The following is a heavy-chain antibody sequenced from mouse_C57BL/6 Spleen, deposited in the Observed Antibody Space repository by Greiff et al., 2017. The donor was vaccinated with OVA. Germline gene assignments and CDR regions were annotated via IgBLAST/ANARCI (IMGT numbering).Heavy chain of an antibody. V-gene: IGHV1-19*01. CDR1: GYTFTDYY. J-gene: IGHJ2*01. D-gene: IGHD1-2*01. Sequence: VHVKQSGPVLVKPGASVKMSCKASGYTFTDYYMNWVKQSHGKSLEWIGVINPYNGGTSYNQKFKGKATLTVDKSSSTAYMELNSLTSEDSAVYYCARSAGHFDYWGQGTTLTVSS. CDR3: ARSAGHFDY. CDR2: INPYNGGT.